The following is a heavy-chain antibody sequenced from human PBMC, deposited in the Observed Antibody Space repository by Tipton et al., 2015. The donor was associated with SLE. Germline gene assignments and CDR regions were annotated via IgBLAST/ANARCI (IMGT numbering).Heavy chain of an antibody. V-gene: IGHV4-39*01. Sequence: LRLSCTVSGGSISSSSYYWGWIRQPPGKGLEWIGSIYYSGSTYYNPSPKSRVTIYVDTSKNQFSLKLSSVTAADTAVYYCAGYTSGWYNGPDYWGQGTLVTVSS. CDR1: GGSISSSSYY. J-gene: IGHJ4*02. CDR3: AGYTSGWYNGPDY. CDR2: IYYSGST. D-gene: IGHD6-19*01.